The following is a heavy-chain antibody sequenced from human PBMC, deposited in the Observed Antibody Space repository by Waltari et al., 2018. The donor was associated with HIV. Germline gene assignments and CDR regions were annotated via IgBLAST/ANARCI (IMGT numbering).Heavy chain of an antibody. J-gene: IGHJ6*03. Sequence: EMHLVESGGGLVKPGGSLRLSCVASGFTFNNYNMNWVRQAPGKVLEWVSSITTSGHNIYYADSVKGRFTISRDNATNSVYLQMNSLRVEDTAAYFCARVVDVSLHLYHYPLMDVWGKGTTVTVAS. CDR2: ITTSGHNI. CDR3: ARVVDVSLHLYHYPLMDV. CDR1: GFTFNNYN. V-gene: IGHV3-21*01. D-gene: IGHD1-26*01.